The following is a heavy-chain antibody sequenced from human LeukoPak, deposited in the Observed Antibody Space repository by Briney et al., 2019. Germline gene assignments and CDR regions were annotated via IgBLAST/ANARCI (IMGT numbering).Heavy chain of an antibody. V-gene: IGHV3-21*01. CDR3: ARDFSYYYGSGVYMDV. CDR1: GFTFSSYG. Sequence: GGSLRLSCAASGFTFSSYGMNWVRQSPGKGLEWVSCISSSSSYIYYADSVKGRFTISRDNAKNSLYLQMNSLRAEDTAVYYCARDFSYYYGSGVYMDVWGKGTTVTVSS. D-gene: IGHD3-10*01. J-gene: IGHJ6*03. CDR2: ISSSSSYI.